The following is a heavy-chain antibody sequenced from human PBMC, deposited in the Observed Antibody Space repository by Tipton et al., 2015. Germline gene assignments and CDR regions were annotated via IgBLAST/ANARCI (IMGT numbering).Heavy chain of an antibody. CDR3: ARSRIDYDYVWGSYIGWYFDL. V-gene: IGHV5-10-1*01. Sequence: QLVQSGAEVKKPGESLRISCKGSGYSFTTYWISWVRQMPGKGLEWMGRIDPSDSYTNYSPSFQGHVTISADKSISTAYLQWSSLKASDTAMYYCARSRIDYDYVWGSYIGWYFDLWGRGTLVTVSS. J-gene: IGHJ2*01. CDR2: IDPSDSYT. CDR1: GYSFTTYW. D-gene: IGHD3-16*01.